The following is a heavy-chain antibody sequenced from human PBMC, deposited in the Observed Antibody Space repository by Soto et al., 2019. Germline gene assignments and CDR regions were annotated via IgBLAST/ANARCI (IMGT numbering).Heavy chain of an antibody. CDR3: AKGERYFDWLSPPWFDP. J-gene: IGHJ5*02. CDR1: GFTFSSYG. CDR2: ISYDGSNK. V-gene: IGHV3-30*18. Sequence: GGSLRLSCAASGFTFSSYGMHWVRQAPGKGLEWVAVISYDGSNKYYADSVKGRFTISRDNSKNTLYLQMNSLRAEDMAVYYCAKGERYFDWLSPPWFDPWGQGTPVTVSS. D-gene: IGHD3-9*01.